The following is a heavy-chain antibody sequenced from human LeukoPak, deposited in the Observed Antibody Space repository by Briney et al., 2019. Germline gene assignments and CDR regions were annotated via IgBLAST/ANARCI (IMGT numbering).Heavy chain of an antibody. CDR3: ARGGSGYCFDY. V-gene: IGHV3-33*01. CDR2: IWYDGSNK. Sequence: GGSLRLSCAASGFTFSSYGMHWVRQAPGKGLEWVAVIWYDGSNKYYADSVKGRFTISRDNSKNTLYLQMNSMRAEDTAVYYCARGGSGYCFDYWGQGTLVTVSS. D-gene: IGHD3-22*01. J-gene: IGHJ4*02. CDR1: GFTFSSYG.